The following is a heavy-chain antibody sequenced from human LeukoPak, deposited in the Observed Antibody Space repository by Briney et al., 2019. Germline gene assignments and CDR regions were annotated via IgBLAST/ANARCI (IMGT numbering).Heavy chain of an antibody. D-gene: IGHD3-16*01. Sequence: ASVKVSCKASGYTFTSYYMHWVRQAPGQGLEWMGIINPSGGSTSYAQQFQGRVTMTRDTSTSTVYMELSSLRSEDTAVYYCARDSRTWGVHYWGQGTLVTVSS. J-gene: IGHJ4*02. CDR3: ARDSRTWGVHY. V-gene: IGHV1-46*01. CDR2: INPSGGST. CDR1: GYTFTSYY.